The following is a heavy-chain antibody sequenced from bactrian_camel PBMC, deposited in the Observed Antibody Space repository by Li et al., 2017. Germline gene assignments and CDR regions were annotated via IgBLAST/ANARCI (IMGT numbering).Heavy chain of an antibody. CDR1: ANTYGENC. CDR2: IYIGGYSSLP. V-gene: IGHV3S54*01. CDR3: AVLRQFQHCRGVLLRIWATYGL. Sequence: HVQLVESGGGSVQAGGSLRLSCVVPANTYGENCMAWFRQIPGKEREGVATIYIGGYSSLPYYTDSVKGRFAISKDNAKNTLDLQMSSLKAEDTAVYYCAVLRQFQHCRGVLLRIWATYGLWGQGTQVTVS. D-gene: IGHD3*01. J-gene: IGHJ4*01.